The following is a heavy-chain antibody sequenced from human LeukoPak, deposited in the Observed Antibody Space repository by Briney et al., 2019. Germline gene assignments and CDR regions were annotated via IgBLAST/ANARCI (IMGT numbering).Heavy chain of an antibody. CDR3: ARDRLGIAAPFGYYYYYMDV. CDR1: GGSISSGGYY. CDR2: IYYSGST. Sequence: SETLSLTCTVSGGSISSGGYYWSWIRQHPGKGLEWIGYIYYSGSTYYNPSLKSRVTISVDTSKNQFSLKLSSVTAADTAVYYCARDRLGIAAPFGYYYYYMDVWGKGTTVTVSS. J-gene: IGHJ6*03. D-gene: IGHD6-13*01. V-gene: IGHV4-31*03.